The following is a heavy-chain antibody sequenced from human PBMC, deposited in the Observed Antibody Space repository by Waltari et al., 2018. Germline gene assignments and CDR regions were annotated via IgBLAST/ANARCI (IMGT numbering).Heavy chain of an antibody. V-gene: IGHV4-39*07. Sequence: QLQLQESGPGLVKPSETLSLTCTVSGGSIRSSSYYWGWIRQPPGKGLEWIGSIYYSGSTYYNPSLKSRVTISVDTSKNQFSLKLSSVTAADTAVYYCARGITVAGTSYFQHWGQGTLVTVSS. CDR2: IYYSGST. D-gene: IGHD6-19*01. CDR1: GGSIRSSSYY. CDR3: ARGITVAGTSYFQH. J-gene: IGHJ1*01.